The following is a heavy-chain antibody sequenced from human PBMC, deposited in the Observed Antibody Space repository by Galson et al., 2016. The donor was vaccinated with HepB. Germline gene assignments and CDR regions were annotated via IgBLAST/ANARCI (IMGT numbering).Heavy chain of an antibody. CDR3: ARVVYYYYSMDV. CDR2: IGTSGSTI. J-gene: IGHJ6*02. V-gene: IGHV3-11*01. CDR1: GFTFSDYY. Sequence: SLRLSCAASGFTFSDYYMSWIRQAPGKGLEWVSYIGTSGSTIYYIDSVKGRFTISRDNAKNSLYLQMNSLRAEDTAVYYCARVVYYYYSMDVWGQGTTVTVSS.